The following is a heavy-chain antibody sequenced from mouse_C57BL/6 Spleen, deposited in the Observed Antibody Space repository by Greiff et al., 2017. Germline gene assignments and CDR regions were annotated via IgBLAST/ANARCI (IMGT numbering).Heavy chain of an antibody. CDR3: ARDDYDSFAY. V-gene: IGHV1-42*01. Sequence: EVMLVESGPELVKPGASVKISCKASGYSFTGYYMNWVKQSPEKSLEWIGEINPSTGGTTYNQKFKAKATLTVDKSSSTAYMQLKSLTSEDSAVYYCARDDYDSFAYWGQGTLVTVSA. CDR1: GYSFTGYY. D-gene: IGHD2-4*01. CDR2: INPSTGGT. J-gene: IGHJ3*01.